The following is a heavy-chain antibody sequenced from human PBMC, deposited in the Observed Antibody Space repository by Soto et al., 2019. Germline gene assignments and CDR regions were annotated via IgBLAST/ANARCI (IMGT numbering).Heavy chain of an antibody. V-gene: IGHV4-59*08. CDR2: IYYSGST. J-gene: IGHJ5*02. CDR3: ARLSSSSRPWFDP. D-gene: IGHD6-6*01. CDR1: GGSISSYY. Sequence: KQSQTLSLTCTVSGGSISSYYWSWIRQPPGKGLEWIGYIYYSGSTNYNPSLKSRVTISVDTSKNQFSLKLSSVTAADTAVYYCARLSSSSRPWFDPWGQGTLVTVSS.